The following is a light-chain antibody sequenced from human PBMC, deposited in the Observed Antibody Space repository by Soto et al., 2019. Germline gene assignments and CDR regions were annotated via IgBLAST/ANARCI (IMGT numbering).Light chain of an antibody. CDR2: AAS. V-gene: IGKV1-9*01. CDR3: QQLSRYPLT. CDR1: QTSSNY. Sequence: DIQMTQSPSSLSASAGDRVTLTCRASQTSSNYLNWYQQKPGKAPDLLIYAASTLQSGVPSRFSGSGSETEFSLTIRALQPEDFATYYCQQLSRYPLTFGGGTKVDIK. J-gene: IGKJ4*01.